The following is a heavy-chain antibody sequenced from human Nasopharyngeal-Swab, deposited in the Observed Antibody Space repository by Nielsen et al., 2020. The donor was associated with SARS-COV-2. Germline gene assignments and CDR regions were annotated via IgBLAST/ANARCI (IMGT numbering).Heavy chain of an antibody. D-gene: IGHD3-3*01. J-gene: IGHJ4*02. V-gene: IGHV3-30-3*01. CDR3: ARLKYDFWNGPPEDY. Sequence: GESLKISCAASGFTFSSYAMHWVRQAPGKGLEWVAVISYDGSNKYYADSAKGRFTISRDNSKNTLYLQMNSLRAEDTAVYYCARLKYDFWNGPPEDYWGQGTLVTVSS. CDR2: ISYDGSNK. CDR1: GFTFSSYA.